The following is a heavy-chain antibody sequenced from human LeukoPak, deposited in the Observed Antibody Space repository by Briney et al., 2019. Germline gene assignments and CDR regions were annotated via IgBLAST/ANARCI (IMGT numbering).Heavy chain of an antibody. Sequence: TGGSLRLPCSASGFTFNSYAVHWVRQAPGKGLEYVSSIDNTGVNTYYADSVKDRFTISRDNSKNTLYLQMSSLRAEDTAVYYCVKQDWGSQPAGYYFDDWGQGTLVTVSS. D-gene: IGHD7-27*01. CDR3: VKQDWGSQPAGYYFDD. CDR2: IDNTGVNT. V-gene: IGHV3-64D*09. J-gene: IGHJ4*02. CDR1: GFTFNSYA.